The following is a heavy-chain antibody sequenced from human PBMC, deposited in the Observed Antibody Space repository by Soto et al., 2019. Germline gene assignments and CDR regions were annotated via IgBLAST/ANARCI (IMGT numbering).Heavy chain of an antibody. V-gene: IGHV3-64*02. J-gene: IGHJ4*02. Sequence: GGSLRLSCAASGFTFSSYAMHWVRQAPGKGLEYVSAISSNGGSTYYADSVRGRFTISRDNSKNTLYLQMGSLRAEDMAVYYCARLYSGSYYSDYWGQGTLVTVSS. CDR3: ARLYSGSYYSDY. D-gene: IGHD1-26*01. CDR1: GFTFSSYA. CDR2: ISSNGGST.